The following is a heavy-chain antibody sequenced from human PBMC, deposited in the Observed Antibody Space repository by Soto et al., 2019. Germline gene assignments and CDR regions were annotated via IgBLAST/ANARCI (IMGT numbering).Heavy chain of an antibody. CDR1: GGTFSSYA. D-gene: IGHD4-4*01. Sequence: GASVKVSCKASGGTFSSYAISWVRQAPGQGLEWMGGIIPIFGTANYAQKFQGRVTITADESTSTAYMELSSLRSEDTAVYYCARVGGTVNYYYGMDVWGQGTTVTVSS. V-gene: IGHV1-69*13. CDR3: ARVGGTVNYYYGMDV. CDR2: IIPIFGTA. J-gene: IGHJ6*02.